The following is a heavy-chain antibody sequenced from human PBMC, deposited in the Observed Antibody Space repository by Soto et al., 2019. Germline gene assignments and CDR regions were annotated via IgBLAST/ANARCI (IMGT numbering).Heavy chain of an antibody. CDR3: GRDRYYDSSDYYSTFDY. D-gene: IGHD3-22*01. CDR2: ISAYNGNT. CDR1: GYSFTRYG. V-gene: IGHV1-18*01. Sequence: ASVKVSCKASGYSFTRYGVSWVRQAPGQGLEWMGWISAYNGNTNYAQKLQGRVTMTTDTSTRTAYMELRSLRSDDTAVYYCGRDRYYDSSDYYSTFDYWGQGALVTVSS. J-gene: IGHJ4*02.